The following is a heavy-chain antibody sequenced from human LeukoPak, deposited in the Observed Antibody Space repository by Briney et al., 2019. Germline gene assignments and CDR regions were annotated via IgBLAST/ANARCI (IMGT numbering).Heavy chain of an antibody. D-gene: IGHD3-10*01. CDR2: ISYDGSNK. CDR1: GFTFSSYG. J-gene: IGHJ4*02. CDR3: AKDSMVRGVARGYFDY. Sequence: GGSLRLSCAASGFTFSSYGMHWVRQAPGKGLEWVAVISYDGSNKYYADSVKGRFTISRDNSKNTLYLQMNSLRAEDTAVYYCAKDSMVRGVARGYFDYWGQETLVTVSS. V-gene: IGHV3-30*18.